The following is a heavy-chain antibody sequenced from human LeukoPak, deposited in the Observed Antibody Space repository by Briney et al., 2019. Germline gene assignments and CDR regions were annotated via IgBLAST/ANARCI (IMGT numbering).Heavy chain of an antibody. V-gene: IGHV3-23*01. CDR3: AKSRVWHIVVVTAIFLDYFDY. CDR2: ISGSGGST. Sequence: GGSLRLSCAASGFTFSSYAMSWVRQAPGKGLEWVSAISGSGGSTYYADSVKGRFTISRDNSKNTLYLQMNSLRAEDTAVYYCAKSRVWHIVVVTAIFLDYFDYWGQGTLVTVSS. D-gene: IGHD2-21*02. CDR1: GFTFSSYA. J-gene: IGHJ4*02.